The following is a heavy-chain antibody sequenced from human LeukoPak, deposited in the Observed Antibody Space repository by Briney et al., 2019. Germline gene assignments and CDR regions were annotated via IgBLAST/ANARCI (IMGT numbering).Heavy chain of an antibody. CDR2: IWYDGSNK. V-gene: IGHV3-33*08. CDR1: GFTVSGNF. CDR3: ARDPRLEGALDY. Sequence: GGSLRLSCAPSGFTVSGNFMSWVRQAPGKGLEWVAVIWYDGSNKDYADSVKGRFTISRDNSKNTLYLQMNSLRAEDTAVYYCARDPRLEGALDYWGQGTLVTVSS. J-gene: IGHJ4*02. D-gene: IGHD4-11*01.